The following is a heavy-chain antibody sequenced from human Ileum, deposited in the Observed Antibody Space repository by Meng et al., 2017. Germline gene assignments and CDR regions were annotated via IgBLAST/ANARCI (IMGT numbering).Heavy chain of an antibody. CDR3: VSERRRSYFFDY. V-gene: IGHV4-30-4*01. CDR1: GGSISSGDYY. J-gene: IGHJ4*02. Sequence: QVKLQESGPGLVKPSQTLYLTGTVSGGSISSGDYYWSWIRQPPGKGLEWIGYIYYSGSTYYHPSLKSRVTISVDTSKNQFSLQLSSVTAADTAIYYCVSERRRSYFFDYWGQGTLVTVSS. CDR2: IYYSGST.